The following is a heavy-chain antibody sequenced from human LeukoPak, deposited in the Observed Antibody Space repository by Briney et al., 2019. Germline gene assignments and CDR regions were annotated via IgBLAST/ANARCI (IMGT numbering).Heavy chain of an antibody. D-gene: IGHD6-13*01. CDR3: ARDAPGYSSSPRWFDP. J-gene: IGHJ5*02. CDR1: GFTFSSYS. Sequence: GGSLRLSCAASGFTFSSYSMNWVRQAPGKGLEWVSYISSSSSTIYYADSVKGRFTISRDNAKNSLYLQMNSLRAEDTAVYYCARDAPGYSSSPRWFDPWGQGTLVTVSS. CDR2: ISSSSSTI. V-gene: IGHV3-48*04.